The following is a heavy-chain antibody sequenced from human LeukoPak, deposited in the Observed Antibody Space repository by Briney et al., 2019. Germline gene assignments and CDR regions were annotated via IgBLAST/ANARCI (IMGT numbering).Heavy chain of an antibody. J-gene: IGHJ6*02. CDR3: AKDRLYYDFWSDNYYYYGMDV. CDR2: ISGSGGST. D-gene: IGHD3-3*01. Sequence: PGGSLRLSCAASGFTFSSYAMSWVRQAPGKGLEWVSAISGSGGSTYYADSVEGRFTISRDNSKNTLYLQMNSLRAEDTAVYYCAKDRLYYDFWSDNYYYYGMDVWGQGTTVTVSS. V-gene: IGHV3-23*01. CDR1: GFTFSSYA.